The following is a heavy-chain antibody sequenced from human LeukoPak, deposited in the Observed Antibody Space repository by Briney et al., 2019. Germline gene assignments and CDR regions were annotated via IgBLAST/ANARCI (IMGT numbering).Heavy chain of an antibody. D-gene: IGHD6-19*01. CDR2: INHSGST. V-gene: IGHV4-34*01. Sequence: SETLSLTCAVYGGSFSGYYWSWIRQPPGKGLEWIGEINHSGSTNYNPSLKSRVTISVDTSKNQFSLKLSSVTAADTAVYYCARGSWQWLRSRYFDYWGQGTLVTVSS. J-gene: IGHJ4*02. CDR3: ARGSWQWLRSRYFDY. CDR1: GGSFSGYY.